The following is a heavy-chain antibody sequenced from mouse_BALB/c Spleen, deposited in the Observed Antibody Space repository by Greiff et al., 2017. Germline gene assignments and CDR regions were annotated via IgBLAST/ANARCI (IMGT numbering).Heavy chain of an antibody. CDR2: ISDGGSYT. D-gene: IGHD1-1*01. CDR3: ARAIRDGSSPTWFAY. CDR1: GFTFSDYY. J-gene: IGHJ3*01. Sequence: EVKVVESGGGLVKPGGSLKLSCAASGFTFSDYYMYWVRQTPEKRLEWVATISDGGSYTYYPDSVKGRFTISRDNAKNNLYLQMSSLKSEDTAMYYCARAIRDGSSPTWFAYWGQGTLVTVSA. V-gene: IGHV5-4*02.